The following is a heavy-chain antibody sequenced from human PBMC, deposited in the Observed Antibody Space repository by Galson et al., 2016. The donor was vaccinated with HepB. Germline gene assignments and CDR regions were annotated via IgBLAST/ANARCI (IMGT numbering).Heavy chain of an antibody. D-gene: IGHD1-1*01. J-gene: IGHJ3*02. CDR1: GGSISSRSYY. CDR3: VRVHLNAFDI. CDR2: ISYIGST. Sequence: SETLSLTCTVPGGSISSRSYYWGWIRQPPGKGLEWIGHISYIGSTYYSPSLKSRVMISLDTSKKEFSLNLTSVTAADTAVYYCVRVHLNAFDIWGQGTKVTVPS. V-gene: IGHV4-61*05.